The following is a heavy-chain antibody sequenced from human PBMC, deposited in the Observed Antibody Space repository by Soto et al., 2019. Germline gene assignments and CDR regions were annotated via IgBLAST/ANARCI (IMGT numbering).Heavy chain of an antibody. D-gene: IGHD1-26*01. CDR2: IYSGRTT. CDR3: AREDILGTRSFDY. Sequence: EVQLVESGGNLIQPGGSLRLSCAASGFTVSNNYMSWVRQAPGKGLEWVSVIYSGRTTYYADSVQGRFTISRDDTKNTLYLQMNSLRDEDTAVYYCAREDILGTRSFDYWGQGTLVTVSS. J-gene: IGHJ4*02. V-gene: IGHV3-53*01. CDR1: GFTVSNNY.